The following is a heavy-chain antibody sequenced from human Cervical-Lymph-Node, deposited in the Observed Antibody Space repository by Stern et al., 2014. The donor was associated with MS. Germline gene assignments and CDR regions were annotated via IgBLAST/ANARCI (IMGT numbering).Heavy chain of an antibody. CDR3: ARHTGDYAFDY. Sequence: EVQLVESGAEVKKPGESLKISCQVSGYNFPVYWIGWVRQTPGKGLEWVGIIYPPDSETRYSPSFQGQVSMSVDKSVSTAYLQWRSLKTSDTAFYFCARHTGDYAFDYWGQGTLVIVSS. J-gene: IGHJ4*02. CDR1: GYNFPVYW. CDR2: IYPPDSET. D-gene: IGHD4-17*01. V-gene: IGHV5-51*01.